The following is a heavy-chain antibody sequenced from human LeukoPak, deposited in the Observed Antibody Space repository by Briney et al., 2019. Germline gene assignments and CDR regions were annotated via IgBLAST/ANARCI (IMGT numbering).Heavy chain of an antibody. CDR2: ISGGGSST. CDR3: AKSVLLWFGEVFYFDY. Sequence: GGSLRLSCAASGFTFSSYAMSWVRQAPGKGLEWVSAISGGGSSTYYADSVKGRFTISRDNSKNTLYLQMNSLRAEDTAVYYCAKSVLLWFGEVFYFDYWGQGTLVTVPS. CDR1: GFTFSSYA. D-gene: IGHD3-10*01. V-gene: IGHV3-23*01. J-gene: IGHJ4*02.